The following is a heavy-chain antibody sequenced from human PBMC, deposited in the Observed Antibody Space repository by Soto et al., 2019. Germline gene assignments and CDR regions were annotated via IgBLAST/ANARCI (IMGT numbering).Heavy chain of an antibody. CDR2: ISSSSSYI. CDR3: ARDGLLRFLEWLPNWFDP. J-gene: IGHJ5*02. CDR1: GFTFSSYS. D-gene: IGHD3-3*01. V-gene: IGHV3-21*01. Sequence: GGSLRLSCAASGFTFSSYSMNWVRQAPGKGLEWVSSISSSSSYIYYADSVKGRFTISGDNAKNSLYLQMNSLRAEDTAVYYCARDGLLRFLEWLPNWFDPWGQGTLVTVSS.